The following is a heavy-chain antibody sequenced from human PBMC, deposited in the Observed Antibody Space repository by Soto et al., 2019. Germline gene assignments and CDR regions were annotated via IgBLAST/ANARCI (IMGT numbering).Heavy chain of an antibody. J-gene: IGHJ3*01. D-gene: IGHD2-15*01. CDR3: ARRKYSGFDA. V-gene: IGHV6-1*01. CDR2: TWYRSNLSY. CDR1: VDSFSSDGVA. Sequence: SQTLSLTCAISVDSFSSDGVAWNLIRQSPSRGLEWLGRTWYRSNLSYDYAASVKSRLTVNPDTSKNQFSLQLSSVTPEDTAVSYCARRKYSGFDAWCQGKMVAVSS.